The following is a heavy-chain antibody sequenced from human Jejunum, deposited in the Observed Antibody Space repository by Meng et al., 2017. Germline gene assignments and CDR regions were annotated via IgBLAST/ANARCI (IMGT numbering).Heavy chain of an antibody. CDR1: GLTFSSYA. CDR2: ISGSGGST. CDR3: AKEGVGPSPGWYFDL. V-gene: IGHV3-23*04. J-gene: IGHJ2*01. Sequence: EVQLVGLGGGLVQPGGSLRLSCAASGLTFSSYAMSWVRQAPGKGLEWVSAISGSGGSTNYPDSVKGRFTISRDNSKNTLYLQMNSLRAEDTAVYYCAKEGVGPSPGWYFDLWGRGTLVTVSS. D-gene: IGHD1-26*01.